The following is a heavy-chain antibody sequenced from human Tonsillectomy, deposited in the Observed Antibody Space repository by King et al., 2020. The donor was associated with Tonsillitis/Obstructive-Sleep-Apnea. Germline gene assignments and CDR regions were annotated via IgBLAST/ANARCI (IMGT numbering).Heavy chain of an antibody. CDR1: GATISGSSYY. V-gene: IGHV4-39*01. CDR2: IYYGGRT. CDR3: ARQVPFTRFGMIVIPSWFDP. Sequence: QLQESGPGLVKPSETLSLTCNVSGATISGSSYYWGWIRQPPGKGLEWIGSIYYGGRTDYNPSLKSRVTISVDTSKNQVSLMLNSVTAADTAVDFCARQVPFTRFGMIVIPSWFDPWGQGTLVTVSS. D-gene: IGHD2-21*01. J-gene: IGHJ5*02.